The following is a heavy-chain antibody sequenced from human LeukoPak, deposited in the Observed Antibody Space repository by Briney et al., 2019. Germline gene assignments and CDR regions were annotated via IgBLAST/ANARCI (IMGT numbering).Heavy chain of an antibody. CDR1: GGSFNGYY. CDR2: INHSGST. D-gene: IGHD2-2*02. CDR3: ARLGCSSTSCYTSNWFDP. J-gene: IGHJ5*02. Sequence: SETLSVTCAVYGGSFNGYYWSWIRQPPGKGLEWIGEINHSGSTNYNPSLKSRVTISVDTSKNQFSLKLSSVTAADTAVYYCARLGCSSTSCYTSNWFDPWGQGTLVTVSS. V-gene: IGHV4-34*01.